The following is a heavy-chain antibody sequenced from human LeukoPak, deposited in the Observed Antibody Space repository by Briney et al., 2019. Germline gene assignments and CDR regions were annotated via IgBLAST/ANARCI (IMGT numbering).Heavy chain of an antibody. CDR2: IKQDGSEK. D-gene: IGHD1-26*01. J-gene: IGHJ4*02. Sequence: GGSLRLSCAASGFXFSSYWISWVRQAPGKGLEWVANIKQDGSEKQYVDSAKGRFTISRDNAKNSLYLQIGSLGAEDTAVYYCARASGSYLLDYWGQGTLVTVSS. CDR3: ARASGSYLLDY. CDR1: GFXFSSYW. V-gene: IGHV3-7*05.